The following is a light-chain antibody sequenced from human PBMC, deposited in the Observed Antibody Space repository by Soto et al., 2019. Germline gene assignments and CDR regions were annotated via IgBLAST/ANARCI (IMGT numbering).Light chain of an antibody. CDR3: SSYTVSSTAHVV. CDR2: EVS. J-gene: IGLJ2*01. Sequence: QSVLTQPASVSGSPGQSITISCTGTISDVCGYDYVSWYQQHPGKAPKLMIYEVSTRPSGVSNRFSGSKSGNTDSLTISGLQAEDEDDYYCSSYTVSSTAHVVFGGGTEVT. CDR1: ISDVCGYDY. V-gene: IGLV2-14*01.